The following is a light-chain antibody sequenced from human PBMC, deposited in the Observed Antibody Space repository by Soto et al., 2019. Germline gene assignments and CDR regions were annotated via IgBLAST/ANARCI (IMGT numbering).Light chain of an antibody. CDR2: GAS. J-gene: IGKJ2*01. CDR3: QQYNNWPPYT. CDR1: QSVSSN. V-gene: IGKV3-15*01. Sequence: EIVKTQSPATLSVSPGERATLSCRASQSVSSNLAWYQQKPGQAPRLLIYGASTRATGIPARFSGSGSGTEFTLTISSLQSEDFADYYCQQYNNWPPYTFGQGTKLEIK.